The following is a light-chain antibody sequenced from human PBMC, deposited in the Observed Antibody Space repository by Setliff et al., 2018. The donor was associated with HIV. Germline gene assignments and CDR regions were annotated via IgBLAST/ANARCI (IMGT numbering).Light chain of an antibody. CDR1: QSISIY. V-gene: IGKV1-39*01. CDR2: AAS. Sequence: DIQMTQSPSSLSASVGDRVTITCRASQSISIYLNWYQQKPGRAPKLLIYAASTLQSGVPSRFSGSRSGTDFTLTISSLQPEDFTTYYRQQTYSTPFTFGPGTKVDIK. CDR3: QQTYSTPFT. J-gene: IGKJ3*01.